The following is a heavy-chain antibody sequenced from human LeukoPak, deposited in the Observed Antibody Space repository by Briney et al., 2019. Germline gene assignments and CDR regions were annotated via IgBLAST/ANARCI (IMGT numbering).Heavy chain of an antibody. J-gene: IGHJ4*02. Sequence: SQTLSLTCTASGGSISSGSYYWSWIRQPAGKGLEWIGRIYTSGSTNYNPSLKSRVTISVDTSKNQFSLKLSSVTAADTAVYYCARRQGWYQGAPFDYWGQGTLVTVSS. D-gene: IGHD6-19*01. V-gene: IGHV4-61*02. CDR3: ARRQGWYQGAPFDY. CDR2: IYTSGST. CDR1: GGSISSGSYY.